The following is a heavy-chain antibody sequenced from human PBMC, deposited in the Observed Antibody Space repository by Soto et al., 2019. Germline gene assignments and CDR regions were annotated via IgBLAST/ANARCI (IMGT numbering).Heavy chain of an antibody. CDR1: GGTFSSYA. V-gene: IGHV1-69*13. CDR2: IIPIFGTA. J-gene: IGHJ6*02. D-gene: IGHD3-22*01. Sequence: AASVKVSCKASGGTFSSYAISWVRQAPGQGLEWMGGIIPIFGTANYAQKFQGRVTITADESTSTAYMELSSLRSEDTAVYYCARSEDYYDSSGYTKSPLYYYYYYGMDVWGQGTTVTVSS. CDR3: ARSEDYYDSSGYTKSPLYYYYYYGMDV.